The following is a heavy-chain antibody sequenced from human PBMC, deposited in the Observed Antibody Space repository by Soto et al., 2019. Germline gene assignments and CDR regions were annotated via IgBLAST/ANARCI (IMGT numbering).Heavy chain of an antibody. Sequence: PSKALSLTCSVPVASITGWGYFWTWVRQHPARGLEWIGYIYYSVHDHYNPSLESRVTISVDTSNNQFSLKLSSMTAADTAVYYCARGHYQFYAMDVWGQGSPVTGSS. CDR1: VASITGWGYF. CDR3: ARGHYQFYAMDV. CDR2: IYYSVHD. V-gene: IGHV4-31*03. J-gene: IGHJ6*02.